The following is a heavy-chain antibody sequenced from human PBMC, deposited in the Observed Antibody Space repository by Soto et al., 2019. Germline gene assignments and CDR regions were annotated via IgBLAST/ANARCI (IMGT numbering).Heavy chain of an antibody. Sequence: QITLKESGPTLVKPTQTLTLTCTFSGFSLSTSGVGVGWIRQPPGKALEWLALIYWDDDKRYSPSLKSRLTTNKDPAKIQVVLIMTHMAPVEKATYYCAHRRSCSGGSCPYGMAVWGQGTTVTVSS. CDR3: AHRRSCSGGSCPYGMAV. V-gene: IGHV2-5*02. D-gene: IGHD2-15*01. CDR2: IYWDDDK. J-gene: IGHJ6*02. CDR1: GFSLSTSGVG.